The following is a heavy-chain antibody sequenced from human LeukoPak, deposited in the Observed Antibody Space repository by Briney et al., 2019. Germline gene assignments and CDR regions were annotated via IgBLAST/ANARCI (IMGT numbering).Heavy chain of an antibody. J-gene: IGHJ6*03. CDR3: ARSFYCSGGSCCSYYYYSYMDL. V-gene: IGHV4-59*01. Sequence: SETLSLTCTVSGGSIISYYWSWIRQPPGKGLEWIGYIYYSGSTNYNPSLKSRVTISVDTSKHQFSLKLSSVTAADTAVYYCARSFYCSGGSCCSYYYYSYMDLWSKGTSVTVSS. D-gene: IGHD2-15*01. CDR1: GGSIISYY. CDR2: IYYSGST.